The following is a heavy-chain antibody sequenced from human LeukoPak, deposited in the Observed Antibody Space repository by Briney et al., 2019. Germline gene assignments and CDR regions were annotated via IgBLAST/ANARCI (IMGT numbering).Heavy chain of an antibody. V-gene: IGHV4-39*07. D-gene: IGHD5-24*01. CDR1: GGSISSSSYY. CDR2: IYYSGST. J-gene: IGHJ3*02. CDR3: ARDSRDGYNRDAFDI. Sequence: SETLSLTCTVSGGSISSSSYYWGWIRQPPGKGLEWIGSIYYSGSTYYNPSLKSRVTISVDTSKNQFSLKLSSVTAADTAVYYCARDSRDGYNRDAFDIWGQGTMVTVSS.